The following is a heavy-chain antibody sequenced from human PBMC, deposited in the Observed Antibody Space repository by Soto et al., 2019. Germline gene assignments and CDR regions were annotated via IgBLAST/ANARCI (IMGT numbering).Heavy chain of an antibody. Sequence: ASVKVSCKTSGYPFTDYFIHWVRQAPGQGLEWMGIISLYHHSTSYAQKFQGRLTVTADTSTTTVYMDLSSLTSEDSAVYWCARELYSCGGDCPYYMDYWGQGTLVTVS. CDR3: ARELYSCGGDCPYYMDY. CDR1: GYPFTDYF. D-gene: IGHD2-21*02. J-gene: IGHJ4*02. CDR2: ISLYHHST. V-gene: IGHV1-46*01.